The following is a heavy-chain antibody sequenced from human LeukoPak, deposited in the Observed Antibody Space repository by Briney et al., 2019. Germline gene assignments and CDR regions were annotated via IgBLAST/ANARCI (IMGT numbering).Heavy chain of an antibody. CDR1: GFTFSSYA. CDR3: ARFPMVRGVSPEYFQH. J-gene: IGHJ1*01. D-gene: IGHD3-10*01. CDR2: ISSSSSYI. V-gene: IGHV3-21*01. Sequence: GGSPRLSCAASGFTFSSYAMNWVRQAPGKGLEWVSSISSSSSYIYYADSVKGRFTISRDNAKNSLYLQMNSLRAEDTAVYYCARFPMVRGVSPEYFQHWGQGTLVTVSS.